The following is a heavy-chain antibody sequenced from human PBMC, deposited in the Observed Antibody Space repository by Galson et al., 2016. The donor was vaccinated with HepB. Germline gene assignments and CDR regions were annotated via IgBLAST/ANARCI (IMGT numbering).Heavy chain of an antibody. V-gene: IGHV1-69*13. CDR3: ARVPPYYTNGVCKQKNWFDP. D-gene: IGHD2-8*01. J-gene: IGHJ5*02. Sequence: SVKVSCKASGGTFSSYAISWVRQAPGQGLEWMGGIIPIFGTANYAQKFQGRVTITADESTSTAYMELSSLRSEDTAVYYCARVPPYYTNGVCKQKNWFDPWGQGTLVTVSS. CDR2: IIPIFGTA. CDR1: GGTFSSYA.